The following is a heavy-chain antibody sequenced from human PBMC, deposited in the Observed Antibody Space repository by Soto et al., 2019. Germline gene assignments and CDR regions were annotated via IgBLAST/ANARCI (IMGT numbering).Heavy chain of an antibody. J-gene: IGHJ6*02. CDR1: GFTFRGYA. V-gene: IGHV3-33*01. CDR2: IWYNGSNK. CDR3: ARNMDYYYGPGSGNGHGV. Sequence: QVQLVESGGGVVQPGRSLRLSCVASGFTFRGYAMHWVRQAPGRGLEWVAIIWYNGSNKYYADSVKGRFTISRDDSKNTVYLQMSSLRAEDTAVYYCARNMDYYYGPGSGNGHGVWGQGTTVTVFS. D-gene: IGHD3-10*01.